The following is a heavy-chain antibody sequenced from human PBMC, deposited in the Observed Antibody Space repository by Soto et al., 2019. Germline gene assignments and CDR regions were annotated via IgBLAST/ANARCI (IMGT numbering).Heavy chain of an antibody. CDR3: VRDHYYDNSGPLDF. CDR2: ISGYNGKT. D-gene: IGHD3-22*01. V-gene: IGHV1-18*01. Sequence: QVHLVQSGGEIKKSGASVKVSCKASGYMFTNYGINWVRQAPGQGLEWMGWISGYNGKTKYAQKFQGRVSLTTDKSTTTAYMELRSLRSDDTAIYYCVRDHYYDNSGPLDFWGQGTPVTVSS. CDR1: GYMFTNYG. J-gene: IGHJ4*02.